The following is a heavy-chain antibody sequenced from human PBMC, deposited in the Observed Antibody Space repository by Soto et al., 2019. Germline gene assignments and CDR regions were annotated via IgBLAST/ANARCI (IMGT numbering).Heavy chain of an antibody. CDR2: IWYDGSNK. CDR3: ARDFEEFGAAAGFDY. Sequence: PGGSLRLSCAASGFTFSSYGMHWVRQAPGKGLEWVAVIWYDGSNKYYADSVKGRFTISRDNSKNTLYLQMNSLRAEDTAVYYCARDFEEFGAAAGFDYWGQGTLVTVSS. CDR1: GFTFSSYG. V-gene: IGHV3-33*01. J-gene: IGHJ4*02. D-gene: IGHD6-13*01.